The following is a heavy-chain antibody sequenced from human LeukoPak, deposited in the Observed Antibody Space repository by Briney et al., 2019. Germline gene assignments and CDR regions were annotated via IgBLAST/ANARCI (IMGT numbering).Heavy chain of an antibody. Sequence: PXXXLRXXCAASGFTFSSYGMHWVRQAPGKGLEWVAFIRYDGSNKYYADSVKGRFTISRDDVKNTYYLQMNSLRVEDTAVYYCARERRGYYYDSSGCLDYWGQGTLVTVSS. D-gene: IGHD3-22*01. CDR2: IRYDGSNK. V-gene: IGHV3-30*02. CDR3: ARERRGYYYDSSGCLDY. J-gene: IGHJ4*02. CDR1: GFTFSSYG.